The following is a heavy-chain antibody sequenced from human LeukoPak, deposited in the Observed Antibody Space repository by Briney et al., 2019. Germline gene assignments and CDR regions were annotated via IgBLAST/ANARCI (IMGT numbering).Heavy chain of an antibody. CDR1: GFTFSNYG. Sequence: GGSLRLSCAASGFTFSNYGMSWVRQAPGKGLEWVSAISGTSGSTYNADSVKGRFTISRDNSKNTVYLQMNSLRAEDTAVYYCAKDKGLYYFDYWGQGPLVTVSS. CDR2: ISGTSGST. J-gene: IGHJ4*02. CDR3: AKDKGLYYFDY. V-gene: IGHV3-23*01.